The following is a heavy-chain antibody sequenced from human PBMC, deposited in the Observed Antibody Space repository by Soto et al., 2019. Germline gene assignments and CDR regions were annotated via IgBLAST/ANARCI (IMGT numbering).Heavy chain of an antibody. CDR1: GGSISSYY. CDR2: IYYSGST. D-gene: IGHD2-2*01. Sequence: SETLSLTCTVSGGSISSYYWSWIRQLPGKGLEWIGYIYYSGSTNYNPSLKSRVTISVDTSKNQFSLKLSSVTAADTAVYYCARSLGFCISTSCYPDAFDIWGQGTMVTVS. CDR3: ARSLGFCISTSCYPDAFDI. V-gene: IGHV4-59*08. J-gene: IGHJ3*02.